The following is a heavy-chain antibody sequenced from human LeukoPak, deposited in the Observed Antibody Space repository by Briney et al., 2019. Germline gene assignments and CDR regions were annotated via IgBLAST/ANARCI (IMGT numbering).Heavy chain of an antibody. CDR1: GFTFRDYY. Sequence: GGSLRLSCAASGFTFRDYYMTWIRQSPGRGLEWVSYISSGGGTKNYAESVKGRCTISRDDAKKSLYLQMNSLRAEDTAVYYCASGIAVAVNYWGQGTLVTVSS. CDR2: ISSGGGTK. V-gene: IGHV3-11*04. D-gene: IGHD6-19*01. CDR3: ASGIAVAVNY. J-gene: IGHJ4*02.